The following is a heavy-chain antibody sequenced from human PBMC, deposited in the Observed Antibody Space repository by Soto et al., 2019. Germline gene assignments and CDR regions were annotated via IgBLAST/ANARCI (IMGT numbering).Heavy chain of an antibody. Sequence: QVQLVESGGGVVQPGRSLRLSCAASGFTFSSYGMHWVRQAPGKGLEWVAVISYDGSNKYYADSVKGRFTISRDNSKNPLYLQMNSLRAEDTAVSYCAKDRLEWLLRQRGDVGYWGQGTLVTVSS. CDR1: GFTFSSYG. J-gene: IGHJ4*02. CDR2: ISYDGSNK. V-gene: IGHV3-30*18. D-gene: IGHD3-3*01. CDR3: AKDRLEWLLRQRGDVGY.